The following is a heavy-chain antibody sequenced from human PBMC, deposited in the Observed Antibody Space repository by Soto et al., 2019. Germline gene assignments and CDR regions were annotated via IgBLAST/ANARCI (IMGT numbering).Heavy chain of an antibody. D-gene: IGHD6-19*01. Sequence: PGGSLRLSCAASGFTVSSNYMSWVRQAPGKGLEWVSVIYSGGSTYYADSVKGRFTISRDNSKNTLYLQMNSLRAEDTAVYYCASFLYSSGWYQAFDIWGQGTMVTVSS. J-gene: IGHJ3*02. CDR3: ASFLYSSGWYQAFDI. CDR1: GFTVSSNY. V-gene: IGHV3-66*01. CDR2: IYSGGST.